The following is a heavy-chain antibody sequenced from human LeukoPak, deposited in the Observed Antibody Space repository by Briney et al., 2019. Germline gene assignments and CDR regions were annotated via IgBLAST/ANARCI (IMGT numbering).Heavy chain of an antibody. J-gene: IGHJ5*02. D-gene: IGHD3-22*01. V-gene: IGHV1-8*01. CDR1: GYTFSNYD. Sequence: GASVKLSCKASGYTFSNYDINWVRQAPGQGLEWIAWMNPNGGNTGYAQKVKGRVTFTRDTSISTAYLKMSGLRAEDTAVYYCAKTSGYYLDNWFDPWGEGTLVTLSS. CDR2: MNPNGGNT. CDR3: AKTSGYYLDNWFDP.